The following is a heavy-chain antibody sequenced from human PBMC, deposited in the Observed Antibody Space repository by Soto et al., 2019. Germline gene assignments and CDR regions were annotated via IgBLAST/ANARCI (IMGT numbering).Heavy chain of an antibody. D-gene: IGHD2-15*01. J-gene: IGHJ5*02. CDR2: SQSKSDGGTT. CDR3: TTDLWRIAVVVGSTGYFNP. CDR1: AFTFSDAW. Sequence: PGGSLRLSCAASAFTFSDAWMSWVRQAQGHGLAWVGRSQSKSDGGTTEYAALVRGRFTISRDDSKNTLYLQMNSLKTEDTAVYYCTTDLWRIAVVVGSTGYFNPWGQGTPVTVSS. V-gene: IGHV3-15*01.